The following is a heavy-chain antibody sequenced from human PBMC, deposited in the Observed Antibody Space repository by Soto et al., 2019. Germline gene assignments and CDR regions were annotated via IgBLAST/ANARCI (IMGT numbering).Heavy chain of an antibody. J-gene: IGHJ4*02. Sequence: EVQLVESGGGSLKPGGSLRLSCAASGFTFSHAWMNWVRQAPGKGLEWVGRIKSKTDGGTADSAAPVKGTFTISKDDSNNTLYLQMISLNTEDTAVYYCTTDRDSTMAPLQSWGQGTLVTVSS. CDR1: GFTFSHAW. CDR2: IKSKTDGGTA. D-gene: IGHD5-18*01. CDR3: TTDRDSTMAPLQS. V-gene: IGHV3-15*07.